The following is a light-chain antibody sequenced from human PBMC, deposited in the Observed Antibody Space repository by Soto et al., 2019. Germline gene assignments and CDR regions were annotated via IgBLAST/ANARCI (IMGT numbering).Light chain of an antibody. Sequence: EIVLTQSPGTVSLSPGERATLSCRASQSVSSNYLAWYQQKPGQAPRLLIYGASSRATGIPDGFSGSGSGTDFTLTISRLEPEDFAVYYCQQYGGLPRTFGQGTKVEIK. J-gene: IGKJ1*01. V-gene: IGKV3-20*01. CDR2: GAS. CDR3: QQYGGLPRT. CDR1: QSVSSNY.